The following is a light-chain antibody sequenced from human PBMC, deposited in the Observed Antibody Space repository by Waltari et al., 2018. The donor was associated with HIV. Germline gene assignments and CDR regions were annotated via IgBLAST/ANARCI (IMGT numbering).Light chain of an antibody. V-gene: IGLV1-40*01. CDR1: SSNIGAGYD. J-gene: IGLJ3*02. CDR2: GNT. CDR3: QSYDSSLSAWV. Sequence: QSVLTQPPSVSGAPGQRVTISCTGSSSNIGAGYDVHWYHQLPGTAPKLLIYGNTNRPSGVPDRFSGSKSDTSASLAITGLQAEDEADYYCQSYDSSLSAWVFGGGTKLTVL.